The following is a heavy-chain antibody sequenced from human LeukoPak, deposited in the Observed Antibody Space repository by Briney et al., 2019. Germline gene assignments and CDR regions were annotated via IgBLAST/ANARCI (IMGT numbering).Heavy chain of an antibody. Sequence: GESLKISCAASGFTFSSYSMNWVRQAPGKGLEWVSYISSSSSTIYYADSVKGRFTISRDNAKNSLYLQMNSLRDEDTAVYYCARDSPLPGIAVAGTAGGDYWGQGTLVTVSS. J-gene: IGHJ4*02. CDR1: GFTFSSYS. D-gene: IGHD6-19*01. CDR2: ISSSSSTI. V-gene: IGHV3-48*02. CDR3: ARDSPLPGIAVAGTAGGDY.